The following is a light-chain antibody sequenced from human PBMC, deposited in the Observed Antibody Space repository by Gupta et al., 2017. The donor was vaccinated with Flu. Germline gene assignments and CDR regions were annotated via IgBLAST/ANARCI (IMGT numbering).Light chain of an antibody. Sequence: ELPQPPSVSVSQGQTAAITCSGDGLEKKYAYWYQPKACQAPVLVIYKDNERPSGFPERFSGSSSEATVTLAISGVQAEDEADYYCQSTDRTTTNVLFGGGTRLTVL. CDR3: QSTDRTTTNVL. J-gene: IGLJ2*01. V-gene: IGLV3-25*02. CDR2: KDN. CDR1: GLEKKY.